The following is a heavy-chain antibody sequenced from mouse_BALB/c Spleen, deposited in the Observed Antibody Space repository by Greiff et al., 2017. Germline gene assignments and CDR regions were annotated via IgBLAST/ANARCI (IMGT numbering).Heavy chain of an antibody. CDR1: GYSFTSYY. V-gene: IGHV1S135*01. D-gene: IGHD2-14*01. CDR2: IDPFNGGT. CDR3: ARHERYAWFAY. J-gene: IGHJ3*01. Sequence: VQLKESGPELMKPGASVKISCKASGYSFTSYYMHWVKQSHGKSLEWIGYIDPFNGGTSYNQKFKGKATLTVDKSSSTAYMHLSSLTTEDSAIYYCARHERYAWFAYWGQGTLVTVSA.